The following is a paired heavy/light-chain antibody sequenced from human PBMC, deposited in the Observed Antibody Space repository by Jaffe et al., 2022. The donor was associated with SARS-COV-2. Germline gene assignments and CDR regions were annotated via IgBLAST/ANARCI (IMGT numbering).Heavy chain of an antibody. D-gene: IGHD3-10*01. CDR2: ISYDGSNK. CDR1: GFTFSSYA. Sequence: QVQLVESGGGVVQPGRSLRLSCAASGFTFSSYAMHWVRQAPGKGLEWVAVISYDGSNKYYADSVKGRFTISRDNSKNTLYLQMNSLRAEDTAVYYCARDSVTHIVLLWFGELSNNIDYWGQGTLVTVSS. V-gene: IGHV3-30*04. CDR3: ARDSVTHIVLLWFGELSNNIDY. J-gene: IGHJ4*02.
Light chain of an antibody. CDR2: KIS. J-gene: IGKJ5*01. CDR1: QSLVHSDGNTY. CDR3: MQATQFSIT. V-gene: IGKV2-24*01. Sequence: DIVMTQTPLSSPVTLGQPASISCRSSQSLVHSDGNTYLSWLQQRPGQPPRLLIYKISNRFSGVPDRFSGSGAGTDFTLKISRVEAEDVGVYYCMQATQFSITFGQGTRLEIK.